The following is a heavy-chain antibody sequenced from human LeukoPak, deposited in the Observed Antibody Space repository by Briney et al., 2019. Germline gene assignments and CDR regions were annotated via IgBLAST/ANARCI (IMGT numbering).Heavy chain of an antibody. J-gene: IGHJ4*02. CDR1: GFTFSNYA. V-gene: IGHV3-23*01. CDR3: AKEGSDFWSGYLRYFDY. D-gene: IGHD3-3*01. CDR2: VSGSGGST. Sequence: GGSLRLSCAASGFTFSNYAMSWVRQAPGKGLEWVSSVSGSGGSTYYADSVKGRFTISRDNSKNTLYLQMNSLRAEDTAVYYCAKEGSDFWSGYLRYFDYWGQGTLVTVSS.